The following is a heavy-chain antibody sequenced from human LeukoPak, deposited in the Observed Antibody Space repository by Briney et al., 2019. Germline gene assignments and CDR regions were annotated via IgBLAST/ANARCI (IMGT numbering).Heavy chain of an antibody. D-gene: IGHD5-18*01. V-gene: IGHV4-30-2*01. CDR1: GGSISSGGYY. CDR2: IYHSGGT. CDR3: ARDVGYSYGYGGYFDY. Sequence: SQTLSLTCTVSGGSISSGGYYWSWIRQPPGKGLEWIGYIYHSGGTYYNPSLKSRVTISVDRSKNQFSLKLSSVTAADTAVYYCARDVGYSYGYGGYFDYWGQGTLVTVSS. J-gene: IGHJ4*02.